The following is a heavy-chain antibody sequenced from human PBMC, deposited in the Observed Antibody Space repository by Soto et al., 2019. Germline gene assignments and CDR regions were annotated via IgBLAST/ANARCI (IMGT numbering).Heavy chain of an antibody. CDR1: GFTFSIYA. D-gene: IGHD1-20*01. CDR2: ISGSGGST. V-gene: IGHV3-23*01. Sequence: GVSLRLSSEASGFTFSIYAMSWVRQAPGKGLEWVSAISGSGGSTYYADTVKGRFTISRDNSKFSLYLQMNSLRAEDTAVYYFAKDKLPDYDWNDGIDYWGQGTLVTVSS. CDR3: AKDKLPDYDWNDGIDY. J-gene: IGHJ4*02.